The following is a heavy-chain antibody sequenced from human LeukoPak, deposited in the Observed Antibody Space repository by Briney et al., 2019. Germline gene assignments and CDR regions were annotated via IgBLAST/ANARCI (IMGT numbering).Heavy chain of an antibody. D-gene: IGHD6-19*01. V-gene: IGHV4-59*01. J-gene: IGHJ5*02. CDR1: GGSISSYY. CDR2: IYYSGST. Sequence: SSETLSLTCTVSGGSISSYYWSWIRQPPGKGLEWIGYIYYSGSTNYNPSLKSRVTITPDTSKNQFSLRLTSVTAADTAVYYCAREGTYGWYNWFDPWGQGTLVTVSS. CDR3: AREGTYGWYNWFDP.